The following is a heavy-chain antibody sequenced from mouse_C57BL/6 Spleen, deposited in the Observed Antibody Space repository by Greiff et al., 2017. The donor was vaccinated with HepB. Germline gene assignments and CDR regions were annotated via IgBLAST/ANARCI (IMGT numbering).Heavy chain of an antibody. D-gene: IGHD1-1*01. CDR2: IDPEDGET. J-gene: IGHJ3*01. V-gene: IGHV14-2*01. CDR3: ARYGGSWD. CDR1: GFNIKDYY. Sequence: VQLQQSGAELVKPGASVKLSCTASGFNIKDYYMHWVKQRPEQGLEWIGRIDPEDGETKYAPNFQGQATITADKSTNTAYLQLGSLKSEGTAVYCCARYGGSWDWGQGAMVTVSA.